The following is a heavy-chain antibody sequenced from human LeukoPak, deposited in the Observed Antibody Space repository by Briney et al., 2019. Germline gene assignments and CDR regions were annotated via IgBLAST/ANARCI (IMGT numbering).Heavy chain of an antibody. Sequence: ASVKVSCQASGYTFTGYYMHWVRQAPGQGLEWMGWINPNSGGTNYAQKFQGRVTMTRDTSISTAYMELSRLRSDDTAVYYCAREVRPDYYYGMDVWGQGTTVTVSS. D-gene: IGHD3-10*01. CDR1: GYTFTGYY. V-gene: IGHV1-2*02. J-gene: IGHJ6*02. CDR2: INPNSGGT. CDR3: AREVRPDYYYGMDV.